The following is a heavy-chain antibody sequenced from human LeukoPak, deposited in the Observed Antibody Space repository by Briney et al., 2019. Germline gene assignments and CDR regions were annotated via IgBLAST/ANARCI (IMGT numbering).Heavy chain of an antibody. CDR1: GYTFTDHY. D-gene: IGHD4-17*01. J-gene: IGHJ4*02. V-gene: IGHV1-2*02. CDR2: INPNTGDT. CDR3: ARRLGNDYGDYFDF. Sequence: ASVKLSCKASGYTFTDHYMHWVRQAPGQGPEWMGCINPNTGDTRYAQEFQGRVTMTRDTSITTAYMELRNLASDETAIYYCARRLGNDYGDYFDFWGQGTLVTVSS.